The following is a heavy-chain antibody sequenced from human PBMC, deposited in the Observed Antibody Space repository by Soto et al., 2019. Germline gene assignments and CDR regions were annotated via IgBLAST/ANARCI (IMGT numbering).Heavy chain of an antibody. Sequence: ASVKFSCKASGYTTTSYHRLCVRHAPRQRPEWMALINVINAIAYYSQRFQGRATFTSDTSASTGYMELSSLISGDTAVYYCVVSRGWWVLHYWGQGTVVTGSS. J-gene: IGHJ4*02. CDR2: INVINAIA. CDR1: GYTTTSYH. V-gene: IGHV1-3*01. D-gene: IGHD6-19*01. CDR3: VVSRGWWVLHY.